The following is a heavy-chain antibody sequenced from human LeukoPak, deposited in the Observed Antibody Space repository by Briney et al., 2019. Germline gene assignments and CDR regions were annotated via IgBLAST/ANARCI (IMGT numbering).Heavy chain of an antibody. D-gene: IGHD4-17*01. CDR1: GGTFSSYA. Sequence: ASVKVSCKASGGTFSSYAISWVRQAPGQGLEWMGGIIPIFGTANYAQKFQGRVTITTDESTSTAYMELSSLRSEDTAVYYCARGVGYYGDLDYWGQGTLVTVSS. CDR2: IIPIFGTA. CDR3: ARGVGYYGDLDY. V-gene: IGHV1-69*05. J-gene: IGHJ4*02.